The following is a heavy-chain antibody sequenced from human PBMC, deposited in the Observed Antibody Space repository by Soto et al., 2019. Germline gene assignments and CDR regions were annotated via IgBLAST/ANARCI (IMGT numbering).Heavy chain of an antibody. CDR3: ARGSTSNKYYFDY. CDR2: IYHSGST. J-gene: IGHJ4*02. D-gene: IGHD2-2*01. V-gene: IGHV4-30-2*01. Sequence: QLQLQESGSGLVKPSQTLSLTCAVSGGSISSGGYSWSWIRQPPGKGLEWIGYIYHSGSTYYNPSLKSRVTISVDRSKNQSSLKLSSVTAEDTAVYYCARGSTSNKYYFDYWGQGTLVTVSS. CDR1: GGSISSGGYS.